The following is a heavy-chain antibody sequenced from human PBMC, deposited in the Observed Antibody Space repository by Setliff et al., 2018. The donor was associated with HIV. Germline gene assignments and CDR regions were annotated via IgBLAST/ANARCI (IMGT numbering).Heavy chain of an antibody. CDR3: ARRGAYGYDYFDY. V-gene: IGHV4-34*01. J-gene: IGHJ4*02. D-gene: IGHD5-12*01. CDR1: GASFSDYY. Sequence: SETLSLTCAVYGASFSDYYWSWIRQSPGKGLEWIGEINHSGSTSYNPSLTSRVTMSVDTSKNQFSLRLSSVTAADTAVYYCARRGAYGYDYFDYWGPGILVTVSS. CDR2: INHSGST.